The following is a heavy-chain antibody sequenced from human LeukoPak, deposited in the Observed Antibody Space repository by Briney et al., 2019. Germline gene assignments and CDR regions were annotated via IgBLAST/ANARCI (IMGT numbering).Heavy chain of an antibody. CDR3: ARYTEYYFDY. CDR2: MKRDGSEV. D-gene: IGHD2-2*02. V-gene: IGHV3-7*01. CDR1: GFTFSTYW. Sequence: PGGSLRLSCAASGFTFSTYWMTWVRQAPGKGLEWVANMKRDGSEVYYAGSVKGRFAISRDNAKNSLYLQMNSLRAEDTAAYYCARYTEYYFDYWGQGTLVTVSS. J-gene: IGHJ4*02.